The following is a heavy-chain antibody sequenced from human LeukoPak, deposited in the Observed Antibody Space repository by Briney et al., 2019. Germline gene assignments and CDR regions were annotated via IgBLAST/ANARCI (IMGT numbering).Heavy chain of an antibody. CDR2: ISSGSSFI. D-gene: IGHD2-21*01. V-gene: IGHV3-21*01. J-gene: IGHJ4*02. CDR3: ARDSLYCSGDCYSVESFDY. CDR1: GFTFSSYW. Sequence: GGSLRLSCAASGFTFSSYWMSWVRQAPGKGLEWVSSISSGSSFIHYADSMKGRFTISRDNAKNSLYLQMNSLRAEDTAVYYCARDSLYCSGDCYSVESFDYWGQGTLVTVSS.